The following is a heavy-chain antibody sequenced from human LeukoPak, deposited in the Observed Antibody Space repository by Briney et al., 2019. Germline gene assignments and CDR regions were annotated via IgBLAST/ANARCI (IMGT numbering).Heavy chain of an antibody. V-gene: IGHV4-39*01. CDR1: GGSISSDSYY. CDR3: ASLRERSYYARGFDY. Sequence: SETLSLTCTVSGGSISSDSYYWGWIRQPPGKGLEWIGSIYYSGSTYYNPSLKSRVTISVDTSKNQFSLKLSSVTAADTAVYYCASLRERSYYARGFDYWGQGTLVTVSS. CDR2: IYYSGST. D-gene: IGHD1-26*01. J-gene: IGHJ4*02.